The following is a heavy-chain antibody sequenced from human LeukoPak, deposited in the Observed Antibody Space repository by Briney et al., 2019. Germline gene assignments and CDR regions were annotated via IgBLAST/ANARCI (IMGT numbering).Heavy chain of an antibody. CDR2: ISSNGGST. CDR3: ARAKPKNMVRGLIMRRESRYYFDY. Sequence: GGSLRLSCAASGFTFSSYAMHWVRQAPEKGLEYVSAISSNGGSTYYANSVKGRFTISRDNSKNTLYLQMGSLRAEDMAVYYCARAKPKNMVRGLIMRRESRYYFDYWGQGTLVTVSS. J-gene: IGHJ4*02. CDR1: GFTFSSYA. V-gene: IGHV3-64*01. D-gene: IGHD3-10*01.